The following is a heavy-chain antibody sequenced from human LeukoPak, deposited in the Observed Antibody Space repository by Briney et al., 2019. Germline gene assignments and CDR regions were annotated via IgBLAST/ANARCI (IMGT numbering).Heavy chain of an antibody. Sequence: GESLKISCKGSGYSFTSYWIGWVRQMPGKGLEWMGIIYPGDSDTRYSPSFQGQVTISADKSISAAYLQWSSLKASDTAMYYCARGYLAAFDAFDIWGQGTMVTVSS. J-gene: IGHJ3*02. D-gene: IGHD3-22*01. CDR3: ARGYLAAFDAFDI. CDR2: IYPGDSDT. V-gene: IGHV5-51*01. CDR1: GYSFTSYW.